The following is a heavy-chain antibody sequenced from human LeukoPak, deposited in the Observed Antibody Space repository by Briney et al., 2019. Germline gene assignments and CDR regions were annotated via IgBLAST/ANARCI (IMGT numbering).Heavy chain of an antibody. J-gene: IGHJ4*02. D-gene: IGHD3-9*01. Sequence: GESLKISCKASGYSFTNYWIGWVRQMPGKGLEWMGIIYPRDSDSRYSSSFQDQVSISADKSINTAYLQWSSLKASDTAMYYCARLRYFDWLIDSWGQGTLVTVSS. CDR1: GYSFTNYW. V-gene: IGHV5-51*01. CDR3: ARLRYFDWLIDS. CDR2: IYPRDSDS.